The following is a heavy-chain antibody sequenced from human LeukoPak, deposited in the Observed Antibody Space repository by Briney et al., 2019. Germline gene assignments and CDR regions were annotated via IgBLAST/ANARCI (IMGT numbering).Heavy chain of an antibody. V-gene: IGHV4-39*01. J-gene: IGHJ4*02. CDR2: IYYRGIT. Sequence: SETLSLTCTVSGGSISSSSYYWGWIRQPPGQGLEWIGSIYYRGITYYNPSRKSRVTISVDTSKNQFSLKLSSVTAADTAVYYCARHVSPGGYSYGYFDYWGQGTLVTVSS. CDR3: ARHVSPGGYSYGYFDY. D-gene: IGHD5-18*01. CDR1: GGSISSSSYY.